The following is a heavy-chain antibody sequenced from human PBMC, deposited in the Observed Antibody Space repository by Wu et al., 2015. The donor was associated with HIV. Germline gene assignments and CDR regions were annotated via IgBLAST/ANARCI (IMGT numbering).Heavy chain of an antibody. CDR3: ARNTDSVATSLYSLGV. V-gene: IGHV1-69*05. J-gene: IGHJ6*02. D-gene: IGHD5-12*01. CDR2: INPLFGTT. Sequence: QVQLVQSGAEVKKPGSSVKVTCKASGDGFTSYAVSWVRQAPGQGLEWMGGINPLFGTTKHTQRFQDRVTFTTDESKSIAYMELSSLRSEDTAVYYCARNTDSVATSLYSLGVWGQGTTVTVSS. CDR1: GDGFTSYA.